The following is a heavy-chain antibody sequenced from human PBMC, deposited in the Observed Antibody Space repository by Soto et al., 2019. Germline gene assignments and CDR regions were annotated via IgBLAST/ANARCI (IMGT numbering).Heavy chain of an antibody. CDR3: ARANHYDFWSGYPYNWFDP. CDR1: GGSFSGYY. CDR2: INHSGST. Sequence: SETLSLTCAAYGGSFSGYYWSWIRQPPGKGLEWIGEINHSGSTNYNPSLKSRVTISVDTSKNQFSLKLSSVTAADTAVYYCARANHYDFWSGYPYNWFDPWGQGTLVTVSS. J-gene: IGHJ5*02. V-gene: IGHV4-34*01. D-gene: IGHD3-3*01.